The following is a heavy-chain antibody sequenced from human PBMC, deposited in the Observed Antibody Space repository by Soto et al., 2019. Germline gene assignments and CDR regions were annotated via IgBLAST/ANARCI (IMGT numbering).Heavy chain of an antibody. CDR1: GFTFSSYA. V-gene: IGHV3-23*01. J-gene: IGHJ4*02. D-gene: IGHD4-4*01. CDR2: ISGSGGST. CDR3: AKDLGPFLGLQPFDY. Sequence: GGSLRLSCAASGFTFSSYAMSWVRQAPGKGLEWVSAISGSGGSTYYADSVKGRFTISRDNSKNTLYLQMNSLRAEDTAVYYCAKDLGPFLGLQPFDYWGQGTLVTVSS.